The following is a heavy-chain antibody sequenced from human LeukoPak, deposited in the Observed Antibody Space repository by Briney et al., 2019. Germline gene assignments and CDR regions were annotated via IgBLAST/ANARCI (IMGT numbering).Heavy chain of an antibody. J-gene: IGHJ4*02. CDR1: GFTFSSYA. D-gene: IGHD3-22*01. CDR3: ARVAYDSSGPGDYFDY. CDR2: ISGSGGST. Sequence: GGSLRLSCAASGFTFSSYAMSWVRQAPGKGLEWVSAISGSGGSTYYADSVKGRFTISRDNSKNTQYLQMNSLRAEDTAVYYCARVAYDSSGPGDYFDYWGQGTLVTVSS. V-gene: IGHV3-23*01.